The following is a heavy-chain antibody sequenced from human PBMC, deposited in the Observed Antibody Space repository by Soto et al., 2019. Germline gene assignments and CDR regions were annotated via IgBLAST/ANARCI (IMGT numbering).Heavy chain of an antibody. J-gene: IGHJ4*02. CDR2: ISWNSGSI. CDR3: AKDSGYSYGNVDY. D-gene: IGHD5-18*01. V-gene: IGHV3-9*01. CDR1: GFTFDDYA. Sequence: EVQLVESGGGLVQPGRSLRLSCAASGFTFDDYAMHWVRQAPGKGLEWVSGISWNSGSIGYADSVKGRFTISRDNAKNSLYLQMNRLRAEDTALYYCAKDSGYSYGNVDYWGQGTLVTVSS.